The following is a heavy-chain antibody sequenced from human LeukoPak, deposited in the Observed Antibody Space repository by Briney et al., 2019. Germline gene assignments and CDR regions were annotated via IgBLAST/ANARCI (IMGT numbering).Heavy chain of an antibody. V-gene: IGHV1-46*03. CDR2: INPSGGST. Sequence: GASVKVSCKASGYTFTSYYMHWVRQAPGQGLEWMGIINPSGGSTSYAQKFQGRVTMTRDMSTSTVCMELSSLRSEDTAVYYCTRLAGDEYFDISRGPDWGQGTLVTVSS. CDR1: GYTFTSYY. J-gene: IGHJ4*02. CDR3: TRLAGDEYFDISRGPD. D-gene: IGHD3-9*01.